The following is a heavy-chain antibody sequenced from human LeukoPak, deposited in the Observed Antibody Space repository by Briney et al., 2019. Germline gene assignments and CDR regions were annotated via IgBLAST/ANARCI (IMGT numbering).Heavy chain of an antibody. Sequence: SETLSLTCTVSGGSISSSSYYRGWIRQPPGKGLEWIGSIYYSGSTYYNPSLKSRVTISVDTSKNQFSLKLSSVTAADTAVYYCARRSPIAAAGTSWYFDLWGRGTLVTVSS. V-gene: IGHV4-39*01. CDR2: IYYSGST. CDR1: GGSISSSSYY. CDR3: ARRSPIAAAGTSWYFDL. D-gene: IGHD6-13*01. J-gene: IGHJ2*01.